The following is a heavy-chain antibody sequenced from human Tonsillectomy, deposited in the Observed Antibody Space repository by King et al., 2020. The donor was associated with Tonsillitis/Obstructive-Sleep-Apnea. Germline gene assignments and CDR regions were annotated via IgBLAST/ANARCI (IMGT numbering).Heavy chain of an antibody. CDR1: GGSFSDYY. Sequence: VQLQQWGAGLLKPSETLSLTCAVYGGSFSDYYWSWIRQPPGKGLEWIGEINPSGRTNYNPSLTSRVTMLVDTSKNQFSLKLNSVTAADTAVYYCARGEILTGYYASTDFDYWGQGTLVTVSS. CDR2: INPSGRT. CDR3: ARGEILTGYYASTDFDY. V-gene: IGHV4-34*01. J-gene: IGHJ4*02. D-gene: IGHD3-9*01.